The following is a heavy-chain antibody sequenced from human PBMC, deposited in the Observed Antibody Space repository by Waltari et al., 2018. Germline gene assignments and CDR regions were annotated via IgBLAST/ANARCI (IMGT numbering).Heavy chain of an antibody. V-gene: IGHV4-4*07. CDR2: VYTGGTT. J-gene: IGHJ3*01. CDR3: VRDVLRVLGTNHDGLDV. Sequence: QVQLQESGPGLVKPSETLSLTCAVSGDSISKYYWSWIRQPAGKGLEWIGRVYTGGTTKHNPSLKSRVTMSVDTSKNQLSLSLTSVTAADTAIYYCVRDVLRVLGTNHDGLDVWGQGTLVTVSS. D-gene: IGHD3-16*01. CDR1: GDSISKYY.